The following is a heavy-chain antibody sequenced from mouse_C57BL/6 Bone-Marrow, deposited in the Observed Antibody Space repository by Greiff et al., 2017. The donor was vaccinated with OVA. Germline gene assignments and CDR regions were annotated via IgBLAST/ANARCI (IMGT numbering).Heavy chain of an antibody. Sequence: EVKLVESGGDLVKPGGSLKLSCAASGFTFSSYGLSWVRQTPDKRLEWVATISSCGSYTYYPDSVKGRFTISRDNAKNTLYLQMSRLKSEDTAMYYCARHNTTVVASSYWYFEVWGTGTTVTVSS. CDR3: ARHNTTVVASSYWYFEV. CDR2: ISSCGSYT. J-gene: IGHJ1*03. V-gene: IGHV5-6*01. D-gene: IGHD1-1*01. CDR1: GFTFSSYG.